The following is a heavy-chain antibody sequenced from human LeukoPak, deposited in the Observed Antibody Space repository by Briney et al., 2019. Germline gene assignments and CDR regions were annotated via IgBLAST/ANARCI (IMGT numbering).Heavy chain of an antibody. CDR3: AREAHSSTSSFES. V-gene: IGHV1-69*01. CDR2: IIPKFGTA. Sequence: SVKVSCKASGGTFSSYVISWVRQAPGQGLEWMGGIIPKFGTANYAQKFQGRVTITADESTSTAYMELSSPRSEGTAVYYCAREAHSSTSSFESWGQGTLVTVSS. CDR1: GGTFSSYV. D-gene: IGHD2-2*01. J-gene: IGHJ4*02.